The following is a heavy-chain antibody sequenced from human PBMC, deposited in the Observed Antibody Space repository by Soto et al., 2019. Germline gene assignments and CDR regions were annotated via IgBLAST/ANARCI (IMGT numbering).Heavy chain of an antibody. J-gene: IGHJ4*02. D-gene: IGHD2-21*02. CDR2: IYYSGRT. Sequence: LSLTCIVSGESISSSSYYWGWIRQPPGKGLEWIGSIYYSGRTYYNPSFKSRVTISIDTSKNQFSLKLSSVTATDTAVYYCARQRTTVVTQAYFDNWGQGALVTVSS. CDR1: GESISSSSYY. CDR3: ARQRTTVVTQAYFDN. V-gene: IGHV4-39*01.